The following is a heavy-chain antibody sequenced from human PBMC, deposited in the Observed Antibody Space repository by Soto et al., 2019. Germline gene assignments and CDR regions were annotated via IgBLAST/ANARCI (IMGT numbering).Heavy chain of an antibody. Sequence: GGSLRLSCAASGFTFSGYAMSWVRQAPGKGLEWVSAISGSGGSTYYADSVKGRFTISRDNSKNTLYLQMNSLRAEDTAVYYCAKAXLGGGDTAMVLPYYFDYWGQGTLVTVSS. D-gene: IGHD5-18*01. J-gene: IGHJ4*02. V-gene: IGHV3-23*01. CDR3: AKAXLGGGDTAMVLPYYFDY. CDR1: GFTFSGYA. CDR2: ISGSGGST.